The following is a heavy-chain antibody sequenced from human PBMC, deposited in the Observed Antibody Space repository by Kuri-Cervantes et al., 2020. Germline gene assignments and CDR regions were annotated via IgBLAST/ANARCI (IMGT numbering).Heavy chain of an antibody. J-gene: IGHJ5*02. CDR2: IYWNDDK. V-gene: IGHV2-5*01. Sequence: SGPPLVKPTQTLTLTCTFSGFSLTTYGVGGGCIRQPPGMALEWLALIYWNDDKRYIPSLKSRLTISMDTSNNQLVLPMTGMDPVDTATYYCAHVLWGSFHWPDAWGQGTLVTVSS. CDR1: GFSLTTYGVG. CDR3: AHVLWGSFHWPDA. D-gene: IGHD3-16*01.